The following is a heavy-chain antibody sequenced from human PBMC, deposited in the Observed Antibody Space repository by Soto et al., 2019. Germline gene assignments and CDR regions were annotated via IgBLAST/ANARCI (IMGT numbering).Heavy chain of an antibody. D-gene: IGHD6-19*01. J-gene: IGHJ4*02. CDR1: GFSFDDYT. CDR2: ITWDGGST. CDR3: AKDINSSGWYSLDY. V-gene: IGHV3-43*01. Sequence: GGSLRLSCAASGFSFDDYTMHWFRQGPGKGLEWVSLITWDGGSTYYADSVKGRFTISRDNSKNSLYLQMNSLRTEDTALYYCAKDINSSGWYSLDYWGQGT.